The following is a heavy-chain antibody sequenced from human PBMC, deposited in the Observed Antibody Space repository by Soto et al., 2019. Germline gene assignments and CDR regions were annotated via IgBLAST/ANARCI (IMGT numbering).Heavy chain of an antibody. CDR1: GFTFSSYW. CDR3: ARDFSGYDFFSGYNYCYYMDV. J-gene: IGHJ6*03. D-gene: IGHD5-12*01. Sequence: PGGSLRLSCAASGFTFSSYWMSWVRQAPGKGLEWVANIKQDGSEKYYVDSVKGRFTISRDNAKNSLYLQMNSLRAEDTAVYYCARDFSGYDFFSGYNYCYYMDVWGKGTTVTVSS. V-gene: IGHV3-7*01. CDR2: IKQDGSEK.